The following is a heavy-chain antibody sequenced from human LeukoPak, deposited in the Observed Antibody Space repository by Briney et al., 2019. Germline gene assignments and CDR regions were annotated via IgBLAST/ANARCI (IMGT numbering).Heavy chain of an antibody. V-gene: IGHV3-43D*04. CDR1: GFTFDDYA. D-gene: IGHD2-2*01. CDR3: ARDLLNPRSCCSTSCS. J-gene: IGHJ4*02. Sequence: VGSLRLSCAASGFTFDDYAMHWVRQAPGKGLEWVSLISWDGGSTYYADSVKGRFTISRDNSKNSLYLQMNSLRAEDTAVYYCARDLLNPRSCCSTSCSWGQGTLVTVSS. CDR2: ISWDGGST.